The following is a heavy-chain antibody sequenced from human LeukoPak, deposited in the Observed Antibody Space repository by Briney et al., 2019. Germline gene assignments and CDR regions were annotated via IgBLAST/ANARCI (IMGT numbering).Heavy chain of an antibody. CDR2: IWYDGSNK. V-gene: IGHV3-33*01. CDR3: ARGGYGDYSFSTHFDY. Sequence: GRSLRLSCAASGFTFSSYGMHWVRQAPGKGLEWVAVIWYDGSNKYYADSVKGRFTISRDNSKNTLYLQMNSLRAEDTAVYYCARGGYGDYSFSTHFDYWGQGTLVTVSS. D-gene: IGHD4-17*01. CDR1: GFTFSSYG. J-gene: IGHJ4*02.